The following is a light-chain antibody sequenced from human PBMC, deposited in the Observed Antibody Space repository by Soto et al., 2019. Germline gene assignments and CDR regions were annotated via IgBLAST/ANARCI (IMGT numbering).Light chain of an antibody. CDR3: QQYSSSPLT. V-gene: IGKV3-20*01. CDR2: GAS. J-gene: IGKJ4*01. CDR1: QSVSRNS. Sequence: EIELTQSPGTLSLSPGERATLSCRASQSVSRNSLAWYQQRPGQAPSLLIYGASNRATGIPDRFSGSGSGTDFTLIITRLEPKDFAVYYCQQYSSSPLTFGGGTKVVIK.